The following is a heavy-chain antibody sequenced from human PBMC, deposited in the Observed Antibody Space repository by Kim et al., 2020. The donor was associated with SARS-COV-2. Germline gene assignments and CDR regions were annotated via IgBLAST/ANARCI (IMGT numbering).Heavy chain of an antibody. Sequence: SETLSLTCTVSGGSISSYYWSWIRQPPGKGLEWIGYIYYSGSTNYNPSLKSRVTISVDTSKNQFSLKLSSVTAVDTAVYYCARDTPHLFSYYGMDVWGQGTPVTVSS. CDR2: IYYSGST. V-gene: IGHV4-59*13. J-gene: IGHJ6*02. CDR1: GGSISSYY. CDR3: ARDTPHLFSYYGMDV.